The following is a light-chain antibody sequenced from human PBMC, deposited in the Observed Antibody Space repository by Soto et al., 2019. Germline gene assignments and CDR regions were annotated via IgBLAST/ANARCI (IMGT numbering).Light chain of an antibody. V-gene: IGKV1-39*01. Sequence: DIQRTQSPSSLSASVGDRVTITCRASQSISSYLNWYQQKPGKAPKLLIYAASSLQSGVPSRFSGSGSGTDCTLTISSLKTEDCATYYCQQSYSTPWTFGQGTKVDIK. CDR1: QSISSY. CDR2: AAS. CDR3: QQSYSTPWT. J-gene: IGKJ1*01.